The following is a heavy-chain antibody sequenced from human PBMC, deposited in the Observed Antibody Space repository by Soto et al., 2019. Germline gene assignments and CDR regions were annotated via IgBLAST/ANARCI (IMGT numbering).Heavy chain of an antibody. CDR1: GYTFATYG. CDR2: IAAYNVNT. J-gene: IGHJ6*02. D-gene: IGHD6-13*01. CDR3: AREQPTGHFYFGMDV. Sequence: QVQLVQSGAEVKEPGASVKVSCKASGYTFATYGISWVRQAPEQGLEGMGWIAAYNVNTNYAAKLKGRLTMTTDTSTTTAYMELRSLRSDDTAVYYCAREQPTGHFYFGMDVWGQGTTVTVSS. V-gene: IGHV1-18*01.